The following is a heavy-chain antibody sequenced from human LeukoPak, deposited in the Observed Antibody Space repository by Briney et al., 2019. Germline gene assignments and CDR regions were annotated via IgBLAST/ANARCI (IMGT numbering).Heavy chain of an antibody. Sequence: ASVKVSCKAFGYTFTSNYMHWVRQAPGQGPEWMGVISPSGGSTTYAQKFQGRVTLTRDMSTSTDYLELSSLRSEDTAVYYCARDRIADPPRLRWFDPWGQGTLVTVSS. V-gene: IGHV1-46*01. CDR3: ARDRIADPPRLRWFDP. D-gene: IGHD2-21*01. CDR1: GYTFTSNY. J-gene: IGHJ5*02. CDR2: ISPSGGST.